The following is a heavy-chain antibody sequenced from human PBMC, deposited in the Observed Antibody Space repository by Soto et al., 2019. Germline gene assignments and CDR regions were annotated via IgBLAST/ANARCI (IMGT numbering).Heavy chain of an antibody. CDR3: ARLEIAQYYYYSAMDV. J-gene: IGHJ6*04. V-gene: IGHV5-51*01. CDR1: GYSFTSYW. CDR2: VYPGDSDT. D-gene: IGHD2-21*01. Sequence: GESLKISCKGSGYSFTSYWIGWVRQMPGKGLEWMGIVYPGDSDTRYSPSFQGQVTISADKSITTAYLQWSSLKASDTAMYYCARLEIAQYYYYSAMDVWGKGTRVTVPS.